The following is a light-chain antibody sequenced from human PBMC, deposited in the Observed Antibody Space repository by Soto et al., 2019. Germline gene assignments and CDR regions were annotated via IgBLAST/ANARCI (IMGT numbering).Light chain of an antibody. CDR2: GAS. CDR3: QQYGSSPIT. Sequence: EILMTQSPATLSVSPGERATLSCRASQSVSSTLAWYQQKPGQAPRLLIYGASSRATGIPDRFSGSGSGTDFTLTISRLEPEDFAVYYCQQYGSSPITFGQGTRLEI. CDR1: QSVSST. J-gene: IGKJ5*01. V-gene: IGKV3-20*01.